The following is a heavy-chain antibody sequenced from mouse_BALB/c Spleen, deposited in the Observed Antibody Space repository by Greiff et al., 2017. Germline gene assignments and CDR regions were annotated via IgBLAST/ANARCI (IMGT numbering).Heavy chain of an antibody. CDR2: ISYDGSN. CDR3: ARGLYYAMDY. V-gene: IGHV3-6*02. J-gene: IGHJ4*01. Sequence: DVKLVESGPGLVKPSQSLSLTCSVTGYSITSGYYWNWIRQFPGNKLEWMGYISYDGSNNYNPSLKNRISITRDTSKNQFFLKLNSVTTEDTATYYCARGLYYAMDYWGQGTSVTVSS. CDR1: GYSITSGYY.